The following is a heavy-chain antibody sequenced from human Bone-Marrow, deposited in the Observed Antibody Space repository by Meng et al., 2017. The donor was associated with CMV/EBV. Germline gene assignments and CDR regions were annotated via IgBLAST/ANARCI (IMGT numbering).Heavy chain of an antibody. CDR3: ARGGAGGYDFWSGYLFYYGMDV. CDR2: ISAYNGNT. D-gene: IGHD3-3*01. J-gene: IGHJ6*02. Sequence: ASVKVSCKASGYTFTSYGISWVRQAPGQGLEWMGWISAYNGNTNYAQKLQGRVTMTTDTSTSTAYMELRGLRSDDTAVYYCARGGAGGYDFWSGYLFYYGMDVWGQGTTVTVSS. V-gene: IGHV1-18*01. CDR1: GYTFTSYG.